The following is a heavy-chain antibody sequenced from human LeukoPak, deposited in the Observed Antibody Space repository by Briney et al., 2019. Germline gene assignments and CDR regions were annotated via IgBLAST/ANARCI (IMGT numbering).Heavy chain of an antibody. V-gene: IGHV3-23*01. CDR1: RFTFGGYG. CDR3: AKDRDEGFGELLPVVFDY. Sequence: GGSLRLSCAASRFTFGGYGMSWLRQAPGKGLEWVSSISGSGGSTHYADSVKGRFTTSRDNSKNALFLQMNGLRAEDTAVYYCAKDRDEGFGELLPVVFDYGGQGTRVTVSS. D-gene: IGHD3-10*01. CDR2: ISGSGGST. J-gene: IGHJ4*02.